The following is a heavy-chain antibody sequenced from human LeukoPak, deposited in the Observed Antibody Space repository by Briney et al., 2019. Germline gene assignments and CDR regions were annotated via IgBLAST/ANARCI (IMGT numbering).Heavy chain of an antibody. V-gene: IGHV3-30-3*01. D-gene: IGHD1-26*01. CDR1: GFTFSSYA. CDR3: AREDLLYSGSYSY. CDR2: ISYDGSNK. J-gene: IGHJ4*02. Sequence: GGSLRLSCAASGFTFSSYAMHWVRQAPGKGLEWVAVISYDGSNKYYADSVKGRFTISRDNAKNSLYLQMNSLRAEDTAVYYCAREDLLYSGSYSYWGQGTLVTVSS.